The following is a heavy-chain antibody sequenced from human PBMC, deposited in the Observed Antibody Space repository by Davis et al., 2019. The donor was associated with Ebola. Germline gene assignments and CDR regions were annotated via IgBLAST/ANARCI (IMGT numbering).Heavy chain of an antibody. CDR2: ITASGGHT. CDR1: GFTFTHYA. J-gene: IGHJ4*02. D-gene: IGHD1-1*01. CDR3: ARPVMTALTTGDY. Sequence: GESLEISCATSGFTFTHYAMTWLRQAPGKGLQWVSSITASGGHTFYADSVKGRFTISRDTARNTVYLQMSGLRAEDTAVYYCARPVMTALTTGDYCGQGTLVTVSS. V-gene: IGHV3-23*01.